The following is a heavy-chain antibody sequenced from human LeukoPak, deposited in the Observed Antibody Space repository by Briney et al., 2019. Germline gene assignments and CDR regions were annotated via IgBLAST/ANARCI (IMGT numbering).Heavy chain of an antibody. CDR2: IFYSGTT. V-gene: IGHV4-39*07. CDR1: RGAISSSNYY. J-gene: IGHJ6*03. Sequence: SETLSLTCSISRGAISSSNYYWGWIRQPPGTGLEWLGNIFYSGTTYYNPSLPSLKSRVSILVDTSKNQFSLKLSSVTAADTAVYYCARRVASLYGDYSYYYYYYMDVGGKGTTVTIS. D-gene: IGHD4-17*01. CDR3: ARRVASLYGDYSYYYYYYMDV.